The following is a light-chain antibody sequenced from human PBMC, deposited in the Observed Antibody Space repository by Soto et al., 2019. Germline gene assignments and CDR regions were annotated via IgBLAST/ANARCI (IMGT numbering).Light chain of an antibody. J-gene: IGKJ2*03. CDR1: QDVSTN. CDR2: GAS. V-gene: IGKV3-15*01. CDR3: QHYNNWPPYS. Sequence: ETVITQSPDTLSVSPGESATLSCSASQDVSTNLAWFHHKPGQTPRLVLYGASKRATGIPARFSGSGSGRHFTLTISSLQSEDFGVYYCQHYNNWPPYSFGQGTKVDIK.